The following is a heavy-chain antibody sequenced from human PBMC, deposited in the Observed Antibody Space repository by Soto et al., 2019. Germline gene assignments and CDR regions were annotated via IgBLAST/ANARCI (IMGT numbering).Heavy chain of an antibody. D-gene: IGHD6-13*01. Sequence: ASVKVSCKASGSTFTGYYMHWVRPAPGQGLEWMGWINPNSGGTNYAQKFQGWVTMTRDTSISTAYMELSRLRSDDTAVYYCAREDTPYSSSEADAFDIWGQGTMVTVSS. CDR1: GSTFTGYY. V-gene: IGHV1-2*04. J-gene: IGHJ3*02. CDR2: INPNSGGT. CDR3: AREDTPYSSSEADAFDI.